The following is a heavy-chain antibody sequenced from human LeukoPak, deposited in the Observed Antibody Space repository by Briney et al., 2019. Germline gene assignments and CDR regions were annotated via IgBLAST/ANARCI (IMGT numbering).Heavy chain of an antibody. CDR1: GGSINSSSYY. CDR2: IWDSGCT. Sequence: SESLSLTCTVSGGSINSSSYYWAWIRQPPGKGLEWIGSIWDSGCTYYNPSLKSRATLFVDTSRNHFSLRLSSVTAADPAVYYCARLTHSYYSDTSGYYPYYYMDVWGKGTTDPVS. J-gene: IGHJ6*03. D-gene: IGHD3-22*01. CDR3: ARLTHSYYSDTSGYYPYYYMDV. V-gene: IGHV4-39*02.